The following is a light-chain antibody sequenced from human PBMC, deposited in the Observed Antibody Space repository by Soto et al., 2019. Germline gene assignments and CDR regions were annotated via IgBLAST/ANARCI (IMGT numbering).Light chain of an antibody. Sequence: EIVLTQSPATLSLSPGERAALSCRASQSVSSYLAWYQQKPGQAPRLLIYDASKRAPGIPARFTGSGSGTDFTLTISSLGPEDCAVYFCQQRSVWHATFGWGTKVAI. CDR1: QSVSSY. CDR3: QQRSVWHAT. V-gene: IGKV3-11*01. CDR2: DAS. J-gene: IGKJ4*01.